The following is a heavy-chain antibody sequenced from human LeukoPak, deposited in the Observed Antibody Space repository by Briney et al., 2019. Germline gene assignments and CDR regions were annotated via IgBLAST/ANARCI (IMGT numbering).Heavy chain of an antibody. Sequence: GGSLRLSCAASGFIVSGDFMSWVRQAPGKGLEWVSVIYSDGSTYYADSVEGRFTIFRDNSKNTLDLQMTGLRAEDTAVYYCARERGRGRDSPWFDYWGQGTLVTVSS. CDR1: GFIVSGDF. J-gene: IGHJ4*02. CDR3: ARERGRGRDSPWFDY. D-gene: IGHD3-16*01. CDR2: IYSDGST. V-gene: IGHV3-53*01.